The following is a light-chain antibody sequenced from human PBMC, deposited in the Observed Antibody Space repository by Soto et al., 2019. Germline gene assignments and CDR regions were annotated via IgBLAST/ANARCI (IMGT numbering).Light chain of an antibody. CDR2: DAS. CDR3: QQRSNWPPIP. Sequence: EIVLTQSPATLSLSPGDRATVSCRASQSVDWYVAWYQHKPGKAPRLLIYDASTRATGIPDRFSGSGSGTDFTLTSSSLEPEDFAVYYCQQRSNWPPIPFGPGTKVDMK. J-gene: IGKJ3*01. V-gene: IGKV3-11*01. CDR1: QSVDWY.